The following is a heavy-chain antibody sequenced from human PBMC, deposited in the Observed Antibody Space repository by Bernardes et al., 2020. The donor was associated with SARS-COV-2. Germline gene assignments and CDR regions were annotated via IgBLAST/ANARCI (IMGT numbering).Heavy chain of an antibody. CDR2: ITAYNLNT. J-gene: IGHJ6*02. CDR1: GSDFNNYGFTSYG. V-gene: IGHV1-18*04. CDR3: AVNTGNFYYGVDV. D-gene: IGHD3-10*01. Sequence: ASVTVSCKTSGSDFNNYGFTSYGFSWVRQAPGQGLAWMGWITAYNLNTDYAQNFRGRVTMTADTSTSTVYMELRSLRSDDTAMYYCAVNTGNFYYGVDVWGQGTTVTVSS.